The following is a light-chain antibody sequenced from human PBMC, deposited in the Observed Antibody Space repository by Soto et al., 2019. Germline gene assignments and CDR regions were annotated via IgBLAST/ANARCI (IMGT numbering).Light chain of an antibody. V-gene: IGKV3-15*01. CDR3: QQYQTWPPLT. CDR1: QSVSSN. CDR2: GAS. Sequence: EILMTQSPATLSVSPGERATLSCRASQSVSSNLAWYQQKPGQAPRLLIYGASTRASATPARFSGSGSGTEFTLTISSLQSEDFAVYYCQQYQTWPPLTFGGGTKVEIK. J-gene: IGKJ4*01.